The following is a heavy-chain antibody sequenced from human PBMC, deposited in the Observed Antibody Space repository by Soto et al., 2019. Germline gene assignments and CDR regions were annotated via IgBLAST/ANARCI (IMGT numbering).Heavy chain of an antibody. CDR3: TRSLYASSWYAGH. Sequence: PSETLSLTCGVSGYSVSSGYYWGWIRQPPGKGPEWLGSVYHSGTTYYNPSLKSRVTISLDTSKNQFSLKLTSVTAADTAVYYCTRSLYASSWYAGHWGQGTLVTVSS. CDR2: VYHSGTT. J-gene: IGHJ4*02. CDR1: GYSVSSGYY. D-gene: IGHD6-13*01. V-gene: IGHV4-38-2*01.